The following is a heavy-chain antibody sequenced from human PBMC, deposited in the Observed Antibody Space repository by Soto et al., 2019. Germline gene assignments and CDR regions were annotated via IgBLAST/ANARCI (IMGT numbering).Heavy chain of an antibody. CDR2: ISSSSSYI. J-gene: IGHJ4*02. V-gene: IGHV3-21*01. Sequence: VGSLRLSCAASGFTFGSYGMNWVGQAPGKGLEWVSSISSSSSYIYYADSVKRRFTISRDNAKNSLYMQMNSLRAEDTAVYYCARPPTTVTTNYLDYWGQGTLVTVSS. CDR3: ARPPTTVTTNYLDY. CDR1: GFTFGSYG. D-gene: IGHD4-17*01.